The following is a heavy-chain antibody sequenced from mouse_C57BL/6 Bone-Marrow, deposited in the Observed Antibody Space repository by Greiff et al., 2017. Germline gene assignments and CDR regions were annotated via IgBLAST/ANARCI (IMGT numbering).Heavy chain of an antibody. D-gene: IGHD2-4*01. Sequence: DVMLVESGGGLVKPGGSLKLSCAASGFTFSSYAMSWVRQTPEKRLEWVATISDGGSYTYYPDNVKGRFTISRDNAKNNLYLQMSHLKSEDTAMYYCARDRRLRRVMDYWGQGTSVTVSS. J-gene: IGHJ4*01. CDR2: ISDGGSYT. CDR3: ARDRRLRRVMDY. V-gene: IGHV5-4*01. CDR1: GFTFSSYA.